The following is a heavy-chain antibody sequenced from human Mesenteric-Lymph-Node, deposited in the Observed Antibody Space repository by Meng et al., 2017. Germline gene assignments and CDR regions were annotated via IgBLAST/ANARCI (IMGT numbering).Heavy chain of an antibody. J-gene: IGHJ4*02. Sequence: ASVKVSCKTSGYTFTNYYIHWVRQAPGQGLEWMGIINPDSGSTSSAQKLQGRVTMTRDTSTTTVYMELSTLRSEDTAVYFCARALDEYYYESSGYPFWGQGTLVTVSS. D-gene: IGHD3-22*01. CDR3: ARALDEYYYESSGYPF. V-gene: IGHV1-46*04. CDR2: INPDSGST. CDR1: GYTFTNYY.